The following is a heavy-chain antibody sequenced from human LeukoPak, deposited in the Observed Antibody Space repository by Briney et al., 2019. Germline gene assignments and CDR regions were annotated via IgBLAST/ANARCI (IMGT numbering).Heavy chain of an antibody. CDR3: AKAGEGYDYVWGSYRPVDY. D-gene: IGHD3-16*02. CDR2: ISGSGGST. J-gene: IGHJ4*02. Sequence: GGSLRLSCAASGFTFSSYAMSWVRQAPGKGLEWVSAISGSGGSTYYADSVKGRFAISRDNSKNTLYLQMNSLRAEDTAVYYCAKAGEGYDYVWGSYRPVDYWGQGTLVTVSS. CDR1: GFTFSSYA. V-gene: IGHV3-23*01.